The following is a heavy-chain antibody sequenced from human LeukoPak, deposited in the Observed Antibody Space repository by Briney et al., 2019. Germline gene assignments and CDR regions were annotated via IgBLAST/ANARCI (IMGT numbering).Heavy chain of an antibody. V-gene: IGHV3-30*02. Sequence: GGSLRLSCAASGFTFSSYGMHWVRQAPGKGLEWVAFIRYDGSNKYYADSVKGRFTISRDNSKNTLYLQMNSLRAEDTAVYYCAKDAHIVVVPAAPHNWFDPWGQGTLVTVSS. D-gene: IGHD2-2*01. J-gene: IGHJ5*02. CDR1: GFTFSSYG. CDR3: AKDAHIVVVPAAPHNWFDP. CDR2: IRYDGSNK.